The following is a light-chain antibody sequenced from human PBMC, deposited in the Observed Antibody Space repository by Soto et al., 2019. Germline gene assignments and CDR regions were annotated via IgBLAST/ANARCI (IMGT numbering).Light chain of an antibody. J-gene: IGKJ3*01. V-gene: IGKV1-9*01. CDR3: QQLNSYPRT. CDR1: QGISRY. Sequence: DIQLTQSPSFLSASVGDRVTITCRASQGISRYLAWYQQTPGKAPKLLIYAASTLQSGVPSRFIGSGSGTEFTLTISSLQPEDFATYYCQQLNSYPRTFGPGTKVDIK. CDR2: AAS.